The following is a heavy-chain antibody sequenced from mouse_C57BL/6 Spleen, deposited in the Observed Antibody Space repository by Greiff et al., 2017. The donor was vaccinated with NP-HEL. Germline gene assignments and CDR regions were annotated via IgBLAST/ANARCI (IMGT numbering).Heavy chain of an antibody. CDR3: ARSDYGSSYWYFDV. J-gene: IGHJ1*03. CDR1: GYTFTDYY. V-gene: IGHV1-84*01. Sequence: LVESGAELVRPGASVKLSCKASGYTFTDYYINWVKQRPGQGLEWIGWIYPGSGNTKYNEKFKGKATLTVDTSSSTAYMQLSSLTSEDSAVYFCARSDYGSSYWYFDVWGTGTTVTVSS. D-gene: IGHD1-1*01. CDR2: IYPGSGNT.